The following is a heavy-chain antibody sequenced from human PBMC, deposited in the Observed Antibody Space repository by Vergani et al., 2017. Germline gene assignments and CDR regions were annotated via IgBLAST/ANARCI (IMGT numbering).Heavy chain of an antibody. V-gene: IGHV3-30*03. CDR3: ARDPDIVVVPAALPLEGDDAFDI. Sequence: QVQLVESGGGVVQPGRSLRLSCAASGFTFSSYGMHWVRQAPGKGLEWVAVISYDGSNKYYADSVKGRFTISRDNSKNTLYLQMNSLRAEDTAVYYCARDPDIVVVPAALPLEGDDAFDIWGQGTMVTVSS. CDR1: GFTFSSYG. D-gene: IGHD2-2*01. CDR2: ISYDGSNK. J-gene: IGHJ3*02.